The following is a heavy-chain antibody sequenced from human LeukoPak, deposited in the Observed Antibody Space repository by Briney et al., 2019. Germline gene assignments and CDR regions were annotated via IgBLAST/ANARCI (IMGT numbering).Heavy chain of an antibody. Sequence: QPGGSLRLSCAASGFTFSSYGMHWVRQAPGKGLEWVAFIRYDGSKFYADSVKGRFIISRDNSKNTLYLQMDSLRVEDTAVYYCAKDADDYYGSGSCLDYWGQGTLVTVSS. V-gene: IGHV3-30*02. D-gene: IGHD3-10*01. CDR2: IRYDGSK. CDR1: GFTFSSYG. CDR3: AKDADDYYGSGSCLDY. J-gene: IGHJ4*02.